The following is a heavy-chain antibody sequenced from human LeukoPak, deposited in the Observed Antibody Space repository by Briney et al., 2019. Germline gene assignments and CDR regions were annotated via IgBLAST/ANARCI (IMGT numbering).Heavy chain of an antibody. CDR2: IYYSGST. V-gene: IGHV4-39*07. J-gene: IGHJ3*02. D-gene: IGHD3-22*01. Sequence: PSETLSLTCTVSGGSISSSSYYWGWIRQPPGKGLEWIGSIYYSGSTYYNPSLKSRVTISVDTSKNQFSLKLSSVTAADTAVYYCAREKSSSVVITNAAFDIWGQGTMVTVSS. CDR1: GGSISSSSYY. CDR3: AREKSSSVVITNAAFDI.